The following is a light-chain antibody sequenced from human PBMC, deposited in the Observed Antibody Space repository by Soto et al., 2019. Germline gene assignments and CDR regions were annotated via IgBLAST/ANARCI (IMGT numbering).Light chain of an antibody. CDR1: QSVSSN. CDR3: QQYNNWPELT. Sequence: EIVMTQSPATLSVSPGERATLSCRASQSVSSNLAWYQQKPGQAPRLLIYGASTRATGIPARFRGSGSGTEFTLTISSLQSEDFAVYYCQQYNNWPELTFGGGTKV. CDR2: GAS. J-gene: IGKJ4*01. V-gene: IGKV3D-15*01.